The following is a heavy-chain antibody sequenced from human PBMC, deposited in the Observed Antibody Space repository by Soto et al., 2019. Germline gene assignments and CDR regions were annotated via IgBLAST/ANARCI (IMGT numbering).Heavy chain of an antibody. CDR2: IIPIFGTA. CDR3: ARPYRPIPAAPQPAHYYYYGMDV. Sequence: ASVKVSCKASGGTFSSYAISWVRQAPGQGLEWMGGIIPIFGTANYAQKFQGRVTITADESTSTAYMELSSLRSEDTAVYYCARPYRPIPAAPQPAHYYYYGMDVWGQGTTVTVSS. CDR1: GGTFSSYA. V-gene: IGHV1-69*13. J-gene: IGHJ6*02. D-gene: IGHD2-2*01.